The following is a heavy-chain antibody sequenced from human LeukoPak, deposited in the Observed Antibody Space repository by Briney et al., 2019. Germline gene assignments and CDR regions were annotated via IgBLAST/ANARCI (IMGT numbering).Heavy chain of an antibody. V-gene: IGHV4-34*01. Sequence: PSETLSLTCAVYGGSFSGYYWSWIRQPPGKGLEWIGEINHSGSTNYNPSLKSRVTISVDTSKNQFSLKLSSVTAADTAVYYCARGPTRKHYHYYYGMDVWGQGTTVTVSS. CDR2: INHSGST. CDR1: GGSFSGYY. CDR3: ARGPTRKHYHYYYGMDV. J-gene: IGHJ6*02.